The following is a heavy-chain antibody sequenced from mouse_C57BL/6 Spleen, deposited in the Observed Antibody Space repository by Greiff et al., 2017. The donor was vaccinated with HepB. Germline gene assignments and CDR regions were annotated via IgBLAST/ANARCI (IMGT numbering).Heavy chain of an antibody. CDR3: ARNYYGNYGYAMDY. V-gene: IGHV2-9-1*01. Sequence: VMLVESGPGLVAPSQSLSITCTVSGFSLTSYAISWVRQPPGKGLEWLGVIWTGGGTNYNSALKSRLSISKDNSKSQVFLKMNSLQTDDTARYYCARNYYGNYGYAMDYWGQGTSVTVSS. D-gene: IGHD2-1*01. J-gene: IGHJ4*01. CDR2: IWTGGGT. CDR1: GFSLTSYA.